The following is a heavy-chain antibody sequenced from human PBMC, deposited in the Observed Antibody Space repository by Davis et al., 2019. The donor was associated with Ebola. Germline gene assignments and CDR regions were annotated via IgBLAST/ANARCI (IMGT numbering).Heavy chain of an antibody. V-gene: IGHV3-48*04. Sequence: PGGSLRLSCAASGFTFSSYWMHWVRQAPGKGLEWVSYISSSGSTIYYADSVKGRFTISRDNAKNSLYLQMNSLRAEDTAVYYCAALAVAGISQFWGQGTMVTVSS. CDR2: ISSSGSTI. CDR1: GFTFSSYW. J-gene: IGHJ3*01. D-gene: IGHD6-19*01. CDR3: AALAVAGISQF.